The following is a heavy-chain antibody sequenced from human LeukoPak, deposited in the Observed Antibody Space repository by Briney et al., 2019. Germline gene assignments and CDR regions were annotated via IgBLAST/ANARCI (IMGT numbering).Heavy chain of an antibody. V-gene: IGHV5-51*01. Sequence: GESLKISCSGSGYSFTSHWIGWVRQMPGKGLEWMGIIYPGDSATRYSPSFRGQVTISADKSISTAYLQWSSLKASDTAMYYCASLEMATDYWGQGTLVTVSS. D-gene: IGHD5-24*01. CDR3: ASLEMATDY. CDR1: GYSFTSHW. J-gene: IGHJ4*02. CDR2: IYPGDSAT.